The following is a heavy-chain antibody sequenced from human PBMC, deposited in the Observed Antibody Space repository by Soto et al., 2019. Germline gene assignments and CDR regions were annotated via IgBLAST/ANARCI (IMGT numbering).Heavy chain of an antibody. J-gene: IGHJ6*01. Sequence: QVQLVESGGGVVQPGTSLRLSCAASGFTFSSYGMHWVRQAPGKGPEWVAVIWFDGSNEYYGDSVKGRFTISRDNSKNTLYLQMNSLRAEDTAVYYCARSGDYDYYYAMDVW. CDR1: GFTFSSYG. D-gene: IGHD4-17*01. CDR2: IWFDGSNE. V-gene: IGHV3-33*01. CDR3: ARSGDYDYYYAMDV.